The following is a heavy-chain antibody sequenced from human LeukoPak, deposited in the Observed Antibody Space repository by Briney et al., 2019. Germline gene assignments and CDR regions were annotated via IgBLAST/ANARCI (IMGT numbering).Heavy chain of an antibody. V-gene: IGHV1-2*02. CDR3: ARDRYCSSTSCSLPDY. CDR1: GYTFTGYY. D-gene: IGHD2-2*01. CDR2: INPNSGGT. J-gene: IGHJ4*02. Sequence: ASVKVSCKASGYTFTGYYMHWVRQAPGQGLEWMGWINPNSGGTNYAQKFQGRVTMTRDTSISTAYMELSRLRSDDTAVYYCARDRYCSSTSCSLPDYWGRGTLVTVSS.